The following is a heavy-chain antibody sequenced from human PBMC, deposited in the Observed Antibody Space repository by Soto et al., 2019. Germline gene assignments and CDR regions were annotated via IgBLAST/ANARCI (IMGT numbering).Heavy chain of an antibody. CDR2: IKQDGSEK. CDR1: GFTFSSYW. CDR3: VIDGRSYYGNWCAP. D-gene: IGHD1-26*01. V-gene: IGHV3-7*01. Sequence: DVQLVESGGGLVQPGGSLNLSCAASGFTFSSYWMTWVRQAPRKGLEWVANIKQDGSEKYYLDSVKGRFTISRDNAKKSLYLQMNSLRADDKAVYYCVIDGRSYYGNWCAPWGQGTLVSVSS. J-gene: IGHJ5*02.